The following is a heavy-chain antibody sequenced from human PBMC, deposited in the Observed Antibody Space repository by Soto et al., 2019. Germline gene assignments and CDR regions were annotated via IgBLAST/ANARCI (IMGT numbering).Heavy chain of an antibody. CDR2: IIPILGIA. D-gene: IGHD6-6*01. J-gene: IGHJ3*02. CDR1: GGTFSSYT. Sequence: SVKVSCKASGGTFSSYTISWVRQAPGQGLEWMGRIIPILGIANYAQKFQGRVTITADKSTSTAYMELSSLRSEDTAVYYCARGSAPVAFDIWGQGTMVTVSS. V-gene: IGHV1-69*02. CDR3: ARGSAPVAFDI.